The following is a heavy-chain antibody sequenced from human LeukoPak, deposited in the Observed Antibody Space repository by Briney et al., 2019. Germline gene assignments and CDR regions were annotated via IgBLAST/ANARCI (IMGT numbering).Heavy chain of an antibody. V-gene: IGHV1-8*03. CDR3: ARGLGSFGLVPGADY. CDR1: GYTFTNYD. J-gene: IGHJ4*02. D-gene: IGHD3-10*01. Sequence: ASVKASCKASGYTFTNYDINWVRQATGQGLEGMGWMNPNSGNTGYAQKLQGRVTFTMDTSISTAYMELSSLRSEDTAVYYCARGLGSFGLVPGADYWGQGTLVTVSS. CDR2: MNPNSGNT.